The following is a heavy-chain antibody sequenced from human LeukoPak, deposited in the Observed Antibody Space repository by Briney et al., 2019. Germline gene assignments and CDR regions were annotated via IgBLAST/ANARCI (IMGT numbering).Heavy chain of an antibody. CDR3: ARVLVEMATIFDY. CDR2: IYYSGST. CDR1: GGSISSGDYY. D-gene: IGHD5-24*01. Sequence: SQTLSLTCTVSGGSISSGDYYWTWIRQPPGKGLEWIGYIYYSGSTYYNPSLKSRVTISVDTSKNQFSLKLSSVTAADTAVYYCARVLVEMATIFDYWGQGTLVTVSS. J-gene: IGHJ4*02. V-gene: IGHV4-30-4*01.